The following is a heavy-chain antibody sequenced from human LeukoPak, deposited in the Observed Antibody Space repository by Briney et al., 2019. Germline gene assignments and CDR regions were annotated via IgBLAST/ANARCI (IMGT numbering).Heavy chain of an antibody. CDR3: ARDYGDSNAVSY. CDR2: IYYSGST. CDR1: GGSISSSSYY. J-gene: IGHJ4*02. D-gene: IGHD4-17*01. V-gene: IGHV4-39*02. Sequence: SETLSLTCTVSGGSISSSSYYWGWIRQPPGKGLEWIGSIYYSGSTYYNPSLKSRVTISVDTSKNQFSLKLSSVTAADTAVYYCARDYGDSNAVSYWGQGTLVTVSS.